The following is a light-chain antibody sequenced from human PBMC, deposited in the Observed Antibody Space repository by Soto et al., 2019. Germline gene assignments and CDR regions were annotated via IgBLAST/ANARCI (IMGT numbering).Light chain of an antibody. Sequence: QSVLTQPPSVSGAPGQRVTISCTGSSSNIGAGYDVHWYQQLPGTAPKLLIYGNSNRPSGVPDRFYGSKYGTSASLAITGLQAEDEADYYCQSYDSSLSGYVFGTGTKLPVL. J-gene: IGLJ1*01. V-gene: IGLV1-40*01. CDR3: QSYDSSLSGYV. CDR2: GNS. CDR1: SSNIGAGYD.